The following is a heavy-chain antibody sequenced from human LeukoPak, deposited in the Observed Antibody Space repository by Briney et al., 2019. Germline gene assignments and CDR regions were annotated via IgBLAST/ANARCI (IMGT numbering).Heavy chain of an antibody. D-gene: IGHD5-18*01. J-gene: IGHJ4*02. CDR2: VRYDESNE. CDR1: GFVFSNYG. CDR3: ARHDSFIPY. V-gene: IGHV3-30*02. Sequence: GGSLRLSCQTSGFVFSNYGMHWVRQAPGKGLEWVAFVRYDESNEYYADSVKGRFTISRDKTKNTVFLQMHNLRADDTAVYFCARHDSFIPYWGQGALVTVSS.